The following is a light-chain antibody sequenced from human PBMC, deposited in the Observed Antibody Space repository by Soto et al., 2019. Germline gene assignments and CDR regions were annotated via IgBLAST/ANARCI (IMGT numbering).Light chain of an antibody. J-gene: IGKJ5*01. CDR1: QSVSSN. Sequence: EIVRTQSPATLSVSPGERATLSGRASQSVSSNLAWYQQKPGQAPSLLMYDASKRATGIPARFSGSGSGTDFTLTISSLEPEDFAIYYCQQRSNWITFGQGTRLEIK. CDR3: QQRSNWIT. V-gene: IGKV3-11*01. CDR2: DAS.